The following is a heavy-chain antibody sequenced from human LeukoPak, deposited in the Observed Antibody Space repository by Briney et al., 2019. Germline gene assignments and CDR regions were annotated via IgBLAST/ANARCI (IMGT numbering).Heavy chain of an antibody. CDR2: IIPIFGTA. CDR3: ARNPNDYGDLYFDY. J-gene: IGHJ4*02. CDR1: GGTFSSYA. V-gene: IGHV1-69*05. Sequence: ASVKVSSKASGGTFSSYAISWVRQAPGQGLEWMGRIIPIFGTANYAQKFQGRVTITTDESTSTAYMELSSLRSEDTAVYYCARNPNDYGDLYFDYWGQGTLVTVSS. D-gene: IGHD4-17*01.